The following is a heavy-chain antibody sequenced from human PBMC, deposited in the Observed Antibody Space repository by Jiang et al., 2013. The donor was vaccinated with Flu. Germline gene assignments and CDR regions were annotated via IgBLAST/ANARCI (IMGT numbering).Heavy chain of an antibody. CDR1: GYSISSGYF. J-gene: IGHJ4*02. Sequence: PGLLKPSETLSLTCAVSGYSISSGYFWGWIRQPPGKGLEWIGSTYHRGSTYYSPSLKSRVTMSVDTSKNQFSLNLNSVTAADTAFYYCAREDSSSWRFDYWGQGTLVTVSS. V-gene: IGHV4-38-2*02. D-gene: IGHD6-13*01. CDR2: TYHRGST. CDR3: AREDSSSWRFDY.